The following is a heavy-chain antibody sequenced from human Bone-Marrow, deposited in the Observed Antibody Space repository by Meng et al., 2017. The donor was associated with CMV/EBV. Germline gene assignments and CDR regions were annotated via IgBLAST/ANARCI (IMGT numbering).Heavy chain of an antibody. Sequence: GESLKISCAASGFTFSSYSMNWVRQAPGKGLEWVSSISSSSSYIYYADSVKGRFTISRDNAKNSLYLQMNSLRAEDTAVYYCARDRVEYYDFWSGYYGSERRNWFDPWGQGTRVTGSS. J-gene: IGHJ5*02. CDR2: ISSSSSYI. V-gene: IGHV3-21*01. CDR3: ARDRVEYYDFWSGYYGSERRNWFDP. CDR1: GFTFSSYS. D-gene: IGHD3-3*01.